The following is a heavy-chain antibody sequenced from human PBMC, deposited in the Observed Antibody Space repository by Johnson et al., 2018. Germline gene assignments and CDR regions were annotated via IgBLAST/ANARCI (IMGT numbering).Heavy chain of an antibody. Sequence: VQLVESGGGLVKPGRSLRLSCTASGFTFGDYAMSWFRQAPGKGLEWVGFIRSKAYGGTTEYAASVKGRFTIPRDDSKSNAYLQMNSLKTEDTAVYYCTRAGTDDSSGYYSEDAFDIWGQGTMVTVSS. D-gene: IGHD3-22*01. V-gene: IGHV3-49*05. J-gene: IGHJ3*02. CDR3: TRAGTDDSSGYYSEDAFDI. CDR1: GFTFGDYA. CDR2: IRSKAYGGTT.